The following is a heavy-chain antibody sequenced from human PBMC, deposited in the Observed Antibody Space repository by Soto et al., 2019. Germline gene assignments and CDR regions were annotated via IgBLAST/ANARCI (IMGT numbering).Heavy chain of an antibody. V-gene: IGHV3-30*18. D-gene: IGHD5-12*01. CDR3: AKDYRGYIRRDYYGMDV. Sequence: QVQLVESGGGVVQPGRSLRLSCATSGFTFDAYGMHWVRQAPGKGLEWVTFVSYDGIDKFYADSVKGRFLMSRDSSKNTVYLQMNSLTDEDTAVYYCAKDYRGYIRRDYYGMDVWGQGTTVIVS. CDR1: GFTFDAYG. CDR2: VSYDGIDK. J-gene: IGHJ6*02.